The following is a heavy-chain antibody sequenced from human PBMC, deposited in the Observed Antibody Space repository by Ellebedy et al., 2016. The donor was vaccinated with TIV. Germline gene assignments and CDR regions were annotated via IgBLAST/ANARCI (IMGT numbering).Heavy chain of an antibody. V-gene: IGHV3-23*01. Sequence: GESLKISXAASGFTFSSYAMSWVRQAPGKGLEWVSAISGSGGSTYYADSVKGRFTISRDNSKNTLYLQMNSLRAEDTAVYYCARPLQSMPFDYWGQGTLVTVSS. CDR1: GFTFSSYA. CDR3: ARPLQSMPFDY. J-gene: IGHJ4*02. D-gene: IGHD4-11*01. CDR2: ISGSGGST.